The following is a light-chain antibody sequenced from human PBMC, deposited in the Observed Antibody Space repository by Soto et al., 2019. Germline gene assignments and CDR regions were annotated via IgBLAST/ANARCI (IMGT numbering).Light chain of an antibody. CDR3: QQYSTYPTWT. V-gene: IGKV1-5*03. Sequence: DIQMTQSPSTLPASVGDRVTITCRASQSINSWLAWYQQKPGKAPKLLIYKASSFKSGVPSRFSGSGSGTEFIFTISSLQPDDFATYYCQQYSTYPTWTFGQGTKVEIK. CDR2: KAS. CDR1: QSINSW. J-gene: IGKJ1*01.